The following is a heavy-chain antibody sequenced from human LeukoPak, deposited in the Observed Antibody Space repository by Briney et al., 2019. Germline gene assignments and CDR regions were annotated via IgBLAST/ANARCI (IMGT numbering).Heavy chain of an antibody. Sequence: ASVKVSCKASGYTFTSYDINWVRQATGQGLEWMGWMNPNSGNTGYAQKFQGRVTITMKTSISTAYMEVSSLRSDDADGYDCATARLQCPFRDASAVAGQPTTAT. V-gene: IGHV1-8*03. J-gene: IGHJ3*01. CDR3: ATARLQCPFRDASAV. CDR2: MNPNSGNT. CDR1: GYTFTSYD. D-gene: IGHD4-11*01.